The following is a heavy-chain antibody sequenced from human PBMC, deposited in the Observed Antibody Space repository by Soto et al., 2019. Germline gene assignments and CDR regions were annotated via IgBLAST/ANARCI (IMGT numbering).Heavy chain of an antibody. J-gene: IGHJ4*01. CDR2: ISSSSSTI. CDR1: GFTFSSYS. V-gene: IGHV3-48*02. Sequence: GGSQRLSGAASGFTFSSYSINWVRQAPWKGLEWVSYISSSSSTIYYADSVKGRFTISRDNAKNSLYLQMNSLRDDDTAVYYCARDVEFLGTYWGYRTLIAVSS. CDR3: ARDVEFLGTY. D-gene: IGHD3-3*01.